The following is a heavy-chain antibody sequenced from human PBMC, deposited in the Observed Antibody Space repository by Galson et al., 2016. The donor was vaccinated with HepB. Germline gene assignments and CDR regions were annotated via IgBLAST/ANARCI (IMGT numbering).Heavy chain of an antibody. J-gene: IGHJ2*01. D-gene: IGHD2-21*02. CDR2: INQSGNDI. V-gene: IGHV3-7*01. CDR1: GFTFSSYW. Sequence: SLRFSCAASGFTFSSYWMTWVRQAPGQGLEWVAKINQSGNDITYVDSVRGRFFISWDTAKNSLCLQRNSLRVEDTAVYYCARDPYCGGDCNSPRYFELWGRGTLVTVSS. CDR3: ARDPYCGGDCNSPRYFEL.